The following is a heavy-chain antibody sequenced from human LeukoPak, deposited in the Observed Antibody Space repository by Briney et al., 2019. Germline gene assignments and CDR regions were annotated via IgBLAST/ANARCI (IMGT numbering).Heavy chain of an antibody. J-gene: IGHJ3*02. CDR3: ARVSRLWWARDI. CDR1: GGSFSAYY. Sequence: SETLSLTCAVYGGSFSAYYWSWIRQPPGKGLEWIGEINHSGSTNYNPSLKSRVNISVDTSKNQFSLKLSSVTAADTAVYYCARVSRLWWARDIWGQGTMVTVSS. D-gene: IGHD2-21*01. V-gene: IGHV4-34*01. CDR2: INHSGST.